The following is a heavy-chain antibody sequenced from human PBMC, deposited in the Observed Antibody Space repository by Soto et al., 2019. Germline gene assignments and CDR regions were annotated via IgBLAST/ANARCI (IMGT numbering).Heavy chain of an antibody. CDR1: GFTFSSYW. CDR3: VRTSLRVAAATREAY. CDR2: INSDGSST. D-gene: IGHD2-15*01. J-gene: IGHJ4*02. Sequence: EVQLVESGGGLVQPGGSLRLSCAASGFTFSSYWMHWVRQAPGKGLVWVSRINSDGSSTSYADSVKGRFTISRDNAKNTLYLQMNSLRAEDTAVYYCVRTSLRVAAATREAYWGQGTLVTVSS. V-gene: IGHV3-74*01.